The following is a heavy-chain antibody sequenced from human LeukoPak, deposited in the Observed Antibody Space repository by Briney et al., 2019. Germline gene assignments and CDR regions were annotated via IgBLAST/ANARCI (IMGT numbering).Heavy chain of an antibody. V-gene: IGHV4-59*01. CDR2: LFFSGGT. J-gene: IGHJ4*02. Sequence: SETLSLTCTVSGGSISSYNWSWIRPPPGKGLGWSGYLFFSGGTNYIPSLKRRVTISVDKSKNQSSLKLISLTAADTAVYYCARAYCSGSSFLYWGKGTLVTVSS. CDR3: ARAYCSGSSFLY. CDR1: GGSISSYN. D-gene: IGHD3-10*01.